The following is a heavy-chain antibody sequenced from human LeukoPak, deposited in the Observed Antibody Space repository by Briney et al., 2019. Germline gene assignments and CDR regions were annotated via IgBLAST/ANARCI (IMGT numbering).Heavy chain of an antibody. V-gene: IGHV1-2*06. D-gene: IGHD3-3*01. CDR1: GYTFTGYY. CDR2: INPNSGGT. Sequence: ASVKVSCKASGYTFTGYYMHWVRQAPGQGLEWMGRINPNSGGTNYAQKFQGRVTMTRDTSISTAYMELSRLRSDDTAVYYCARSPGGFTIFGVVTTNYYYGMDVWGQGTTVTVSS. J-gene: IGHJ6*02. CDR3: ARSPGGFTIFGVVTTNYYYGMDV.